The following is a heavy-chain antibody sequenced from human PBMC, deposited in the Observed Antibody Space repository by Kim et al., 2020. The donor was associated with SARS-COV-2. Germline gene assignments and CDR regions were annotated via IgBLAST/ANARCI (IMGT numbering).Heavy chain of an antibody. V-gene: IGHV1-18*01. D-gene: IGHD4-17*01. J-gene: IGHJ4*02. CDR3: ARDWSEDYGGKIPTGFH. CDR2: ISAYNGNT. CDR1: GYTFTSYG. Sequence: ASVKVSCKASGYTFTSYGISWVRQAPGQGLEWMGWISAYNGNTNYAQKLQGRVTMTTDTSTSTAYMELRSLRSDDTAVYYCARDWSEDYGGKIPTGFHWGQGTLVTVSS.